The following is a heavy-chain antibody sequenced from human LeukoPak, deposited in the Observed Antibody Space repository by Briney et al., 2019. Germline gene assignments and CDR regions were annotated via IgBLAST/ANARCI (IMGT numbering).Heavy chain of an antibody. CDR1: GFTFSSYG. D-gene: IGHD6-13*01. V-gene: IGHV3-30*02. J-gene: IGHJ4*02. Sequence: GGSLRLSCAASGFTFSSYGMHWVRQAPGKGLEWVAFIRYDGSNKYYADSVKGRFTISRDNSKNTLYLQMNSLRAEDTAVYYCAKDGAAAATHIDYWGQGTLVTVSS. CDR3: AKDGAAAATHIDY. CDR2: IRYDGSNK.